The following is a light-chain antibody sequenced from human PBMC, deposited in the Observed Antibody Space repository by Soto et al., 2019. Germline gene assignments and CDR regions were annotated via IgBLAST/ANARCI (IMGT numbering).Light chain of an antibody. CDR1: QGIGSW. CDR2: AAS. Sequence: DIQMTQSPSSVSASVGDRVTITCRASQGIGSWLAWYQQKPGKAPTLLIYAASSLRSGVPSRFSGSGSGTDFTLTISTLQPEDFATSYWQQANSFPLTFGGGTKVEIK. CDR3: QQANSFPLT. J-gene: IGKJ4*01. V-gene: IGKV1D-12*01.